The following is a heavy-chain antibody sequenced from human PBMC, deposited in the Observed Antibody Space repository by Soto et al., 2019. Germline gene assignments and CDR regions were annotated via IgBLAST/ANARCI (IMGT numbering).Heavy chain of an antibody. Sequence: QVQLVQSGAEVQKPGASVKVSCKASGYRFTAYYMHWVRQAPGQGLEWMAIINPSSGVSNCAQRLQSRFTMTSDTSPSTVYMELSRLRSEDTAVYSCARSPPLRECPGGDCSHFDFWGQGTLVTVSS. J-gene: IGHJ4*02. D-gene: IGHD2-21*02. CDR1: GYRFTAYY. V-gene: IGHV1-46*04. CDR3: ARSPPLRECPGGDCSHFDF. CDR2: INPSSGVS.